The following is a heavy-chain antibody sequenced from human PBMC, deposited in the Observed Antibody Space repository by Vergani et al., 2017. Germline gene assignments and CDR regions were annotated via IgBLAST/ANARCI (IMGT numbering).Heavy chain of an antibody. V-gene: IGHV4-61*02. CDR2: IYSGGRT. D-gene: IGHD2-21*02. CDR1: GDSITTGDFR. CDR3: GRGPVGVTAPDH. Sequence: QVHLNEAGPGLVKPSQTLSLTCTVSGDSITTGDFRWSWIRQPTGEGLEWIGRIYSGGRTNYNPSLRGRATMSRDTSKNQFSLKLSSVTAADTAVYYCGRGPVGVTAPDHWGQGRLVIVS. J-gene: IGHJ4*02.